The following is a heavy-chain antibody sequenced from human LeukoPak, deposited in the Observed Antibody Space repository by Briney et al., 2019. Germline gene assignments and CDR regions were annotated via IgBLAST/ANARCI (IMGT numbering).Heavy chain of an antibody. Sequence: GGSLRLSCAASGFTFSSYSMNWVRQAPGKGQEWVSYISSSSGTIYYADSVEGRFIISRDNAKNSLYLQMNSLRVEDTAVFYCARDQYDTWSQRGNFDSWGQGTLVIVSS. D-gene: IGHD3-3*01. CDR3: ARDQYDTWSQRGNFDS. V-gene: IGHV3-48*04. J-gene: IGHJ4*02. CDR1: GFTFSSYS. CDR2: ISSSSGTI.